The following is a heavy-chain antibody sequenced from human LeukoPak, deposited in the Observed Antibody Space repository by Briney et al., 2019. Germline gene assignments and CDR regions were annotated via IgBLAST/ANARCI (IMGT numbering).Heavy chain of an antibody. D-gene: IGHD6-19*01. CDR1: GFTFSSYA. J-gene: IGHJ4*02. CDR3: AKIPTFPIAVAGTLYFDY. CDR2: ISGSGGST. Sequence: GGSLRLSCAASGFTFSSYAMHWVRQAPGKGLEWVSAISGSGGSTYYADSVKGRFTISRDNSKNTLYLQMNSLRAEDTAVYYCAKIPTFPIAVAGTLYFDYWGQGTLVTVSS. V-gene: IGHV3-23*01.